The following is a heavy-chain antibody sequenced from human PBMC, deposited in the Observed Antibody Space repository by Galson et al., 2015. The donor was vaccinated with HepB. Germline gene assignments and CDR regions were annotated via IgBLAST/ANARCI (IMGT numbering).Heavy chain of an antibody. D-gene: IGHD6-19*01. Sequence: SLRLSCAASGFTFSSYSMNWVRQAPGKGLEWVSSISSSSSYIYYADSVKGRFTISRDNAKNSLYLQMNSLRAEDTAVYYCARVYSSGWYGHAFDIWGQGTMVTVSS. CDR3: ARVYSSGWYGHAFDI. CDR2: ISSSSSYI. CDR1: GFTFSSYS. V-gene: IGHV3-21*01. J-gene: IGHJ3*02.